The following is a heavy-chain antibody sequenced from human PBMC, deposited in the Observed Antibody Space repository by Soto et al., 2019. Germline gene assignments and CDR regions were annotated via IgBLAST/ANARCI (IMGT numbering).Heavy chain of an antibody. Sequence: EVKLLGSGGGLVQPGGSLRLSCAASGFTFSNSAMSWVRQPPGKGLEWVSGITGSGGDTFYADSVKGRFTISRDNSKNTLYLQMNSLRAEDTAIYYCAKESDSWSGYFSPGNYLDYWGQGTLVTVSS. V-gene: IGHV3-23*01. CDR1: GFTFSNSA. D-gene: IGHD3-3*01. J-gene: IGHJ4*02. CDR3: AKESDSWSGYFSPGNYLDY. CDR2: ITGSGGDT.